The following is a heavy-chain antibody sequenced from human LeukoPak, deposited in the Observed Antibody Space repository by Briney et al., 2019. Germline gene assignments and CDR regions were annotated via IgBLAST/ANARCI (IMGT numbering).Heavy chain of an antibody. Sequence: ASVKVSCKASGYTFTSYDINWLRQATGQGLEWMGCMNPNSGNTGYAQKFQGRVTMTRNTSISTAYMELSSLRSEDTDVYYCARDEESRSWPREGWFDPWGQGTLVTVSS. CDR1: GYTFTSYD. CDR2: MNPNSGNT. V-gene: IGHV1-8*01. CDR3: ARDEESRSWPREGWFDP. D-gene: IGHD6-13*01. J-gene: IGHJ5*02.